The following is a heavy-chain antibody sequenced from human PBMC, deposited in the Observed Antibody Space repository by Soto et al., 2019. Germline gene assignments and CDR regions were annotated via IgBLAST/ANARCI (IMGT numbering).Heavy chain of an antibody. CDR3: ARGDIAVGLGY. CDR2: INHRGST. CDR1: GGSFRGYY. Sequence: SETLSLTCAFSGGSFRGYYWCWMGQPPGKGLEWIGEINHRGSTNYTPSLKSRVTISVDTSKNQFSLKLTSVTAADTAVYSCARGDIAVGLGYWGQGSLGTVSS. D-gene: IGHD6-19*01. J-gene: IGHJ4*02. V-gene: IGHV4-34*01.